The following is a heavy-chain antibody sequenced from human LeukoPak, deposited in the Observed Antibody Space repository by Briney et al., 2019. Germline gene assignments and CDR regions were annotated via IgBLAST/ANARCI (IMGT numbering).Heavy chain of an antibody. D-gene: IGHD3-10*01. V-gene: IGHV3-23*01. Sequence: GGSLRLSCAASGFIFSTYTMNWVRQAPGKGLEWVSAISGGGGGTYYADFVKGRFTISRDNSKNTLYLQVNSLRAEDTAAYFCAKGTERYREVSSFDYWGQGTLVAVSS. CDR2: ISGGGGGT. CDR1: GFIFSTYT. J-gene: IGHJ4*02. CDR3: AKGTERYREVSSFDY.